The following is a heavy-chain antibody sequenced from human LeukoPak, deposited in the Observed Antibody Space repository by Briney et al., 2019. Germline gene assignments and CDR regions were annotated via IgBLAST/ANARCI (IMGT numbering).Heavy chain of an antibody. D-gene: IGHD3-9*01. CDR3: ARGRDILTGYYLINWFDP. V-gene: IGHV4-59*12. J-gene: IGHJ5*02. CDR1: GGSISSYY. CDR2: IYYSGST. Sequence: KTSETLSLTCTVSGGSISSYYWSWIRQPPGKGLEWIGYIYYSGSTNYNPSLKSRVTISVDTSKNQFSLKLSSVTAADTAVYYCARGRDILTGYYLINWFDPWGQGTLVTVSS.